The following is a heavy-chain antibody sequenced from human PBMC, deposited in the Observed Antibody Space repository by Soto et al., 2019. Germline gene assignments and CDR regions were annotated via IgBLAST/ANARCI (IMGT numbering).Heavy chain of an antibody. D-gene: IGHD1-1*01. CDR1: GFTFSSYS. CDR2: ISSSTSSI. V-gene: IGHV3-48*04. Sequence: LRLSCAASGFTFSSYSMNWVRQAPGKGLEWLSYISSSTSSIYYADSVRGRFSTSRDNTRNSFYLNMDSLRVGDTATYYCVRGTPTPGLDIWGRGTTVTVSS. CDR3: VRGTPTPGLDI. J-gene: IGHJ6*02.